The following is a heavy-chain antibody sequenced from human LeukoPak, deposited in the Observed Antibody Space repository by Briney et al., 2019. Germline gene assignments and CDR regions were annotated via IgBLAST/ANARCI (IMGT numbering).Heavy chain of an antibody. D-gene: IGHD2-2*01. CDR2: MYHSGST. CDR3: AGRWGYCSSTSCYAFDY. V-gene: IGHV4-38-2*01. J-gene: IGHJ4*02. Sequence: SETLSLTCAVSGYSISSGYYWGWIRQPPGKGLEWIGSMYHSGSTYYNPSLKSRVTISVDTSKNQFSLKLSSVTAADTAVYYCAGRWGYCSSTSCYAFDYWGQGTLVTVSS. CDR1: GYSISSGYY.